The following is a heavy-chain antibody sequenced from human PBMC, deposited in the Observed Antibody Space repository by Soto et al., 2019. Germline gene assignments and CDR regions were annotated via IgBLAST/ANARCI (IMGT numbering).Heavy chain of an antibody. CDR1: GFTFSSYW. V-gene: IGHV3-7*01. D-gene: IGHD2-15*01. CDR3: ARDLDGSGGSCYSGYEYFQH. CDR2: IKQDGSEK. Sequence: EVQLVESGGGLVQPGGSLRLSCAASGFTFSSYWMSWVRQAPGNGLEWVANIKQDGSEKYYVDSVKGRFTISRDNAKNILYLQMNSVRAEDTAVYSCARDLDGSGGSCYSGYEYFQHWGQGTLVTVSS. J-gene: IGHJ1*01.